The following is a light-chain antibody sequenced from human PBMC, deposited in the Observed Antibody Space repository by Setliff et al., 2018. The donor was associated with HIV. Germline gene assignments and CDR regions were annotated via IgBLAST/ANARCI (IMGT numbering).Light chain of an antibody. J-gene: IGLJ3*02. Sequence: QSVLTQPASVSGSPGQSITISCTGTSSDVGIYNLVSWFQQHPGKAPKLMIYEVTKRPSGVSDRFSGSKSGNTASLTISGLQAEDEAEYYCCSYAGSNTLRVFGGGT. CDR2: EVT. V-gene: IGLV2-23*02. CDR1: SSDVGIYNL. CDR3: CSYAGSNTLRV.